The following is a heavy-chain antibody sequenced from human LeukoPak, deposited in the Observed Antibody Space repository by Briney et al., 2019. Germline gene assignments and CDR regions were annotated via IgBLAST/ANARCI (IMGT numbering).Heavy chain of an antibody. J-gene: IGHJ5*02. CDR3: ARDRGYDYVWGSSKPYNWFDP. V-gene: IGHV3-53*01. CDR2: IFDAGRT. CDR1: GFTVSDTY. D-gene: IGHD3-16*01. Sequence: GGSLRLSCAASGFTVSDTYMSWVRQAAGKGWEWVSTIFDAGRTTYADSVKGRFTISRDNAKNSLYLQMNSLRAEDTAVYYCARDRGYDYVWGSSKPYNWFDPWGQGTLVTVSS.